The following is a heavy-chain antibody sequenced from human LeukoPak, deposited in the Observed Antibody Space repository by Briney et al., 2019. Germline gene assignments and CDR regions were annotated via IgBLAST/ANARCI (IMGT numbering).Heavy chain of an antibody. J-gene: IGHJ5*02. CDR2: INHSGST. CDR1: GGSFSGYY. Sequence: SETLSLTCAVYGGSFSGYYWSWIRQPPGKGLEWIGEINHSGSTNYNPSLKSRVTISVDTSKKQVSLKVTSVTAADTAVYYCARDLSRYCSGGSCYNNWFDPWGQGTLVTVSS. CDR3: ARDLSRYCSGGSCYNNWFDP. D-gene: IGHD2-15*01. V-gene: IGHV4-34*01.